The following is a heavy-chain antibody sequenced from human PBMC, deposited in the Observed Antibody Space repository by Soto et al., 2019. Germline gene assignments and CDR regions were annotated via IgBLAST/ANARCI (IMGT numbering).Heavy chain of an antibody. V-gene: IGHV3-66*01. CDR3: ARVPPEMVGPTEYFDY. CDR1: GFTVSSYY. Sequence: EVQLVESGGDVVQPGGSLRLSCAASGFTVSSYYMSWVRQAQGKGLEWVSVIYGGATSYYADSVEGRFTISRDNSKNTLYLQMNSLRAEHTAVYFCARVPPEMVGPTEYFDYWGQGTLVTVSS. CDR2: IYGGATS. D-gene: IGHD1-26*01. J-gene: IGHJ4*02.